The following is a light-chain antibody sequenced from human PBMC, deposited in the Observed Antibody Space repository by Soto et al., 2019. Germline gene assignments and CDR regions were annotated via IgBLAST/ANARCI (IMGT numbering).Light chain of an antibody. Sequence: QSVLTQPSSASGTPGQRVTISCSGGSSNIGGNTAHWYQQFPGTAPKLLIYNSNQRPSGVPDRLSGSTSGTSASLAISGLQSEDEAMYYCAAWDDSLSGPVFGEGTKLTVL. J-gene: IGLJ2*01. CDR2: NSN. CDR1: SSNIGGNT. CDR3: AAWDDSLSGPV. V-gene: IGLV1-44*01.